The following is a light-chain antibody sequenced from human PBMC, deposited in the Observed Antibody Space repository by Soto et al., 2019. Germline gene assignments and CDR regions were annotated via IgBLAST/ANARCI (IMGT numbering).Light chain of an antibody. CDR1: QGISSW. V-gene: IGKV1-12*01. J-gene: IGKJ5*01. Sequence: IQWTRSPSSFYASVGDRVTATCLSWQGISSWLAWYQKKPGKAPKLLIYVASSLQSGVPSRFSGSGSGIDFTLTISSLQPEDCAIYFCQQANSLPITFGQRGRL. CDR3: QQANSLPIT. CDR2: VAS.